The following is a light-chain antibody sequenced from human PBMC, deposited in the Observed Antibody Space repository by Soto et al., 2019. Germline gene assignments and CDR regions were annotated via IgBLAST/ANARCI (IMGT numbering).Light chain of an antibody. Sequence: DIQMTQSPSTLSASVGDRVTITCRANQFISTWVAWFQQKPGKAPRLLIHEASALESGVPSRFSGSGSGTEFTLSISSLQRDDFATYYCQFYNSYSWTFGQGTNVEI. CDR2: EAS. J-gene: IGKJ1*01. V-gene: IGKV1-5*01. CDR3: QFYNSYSWT. CDR1: QFISTW.